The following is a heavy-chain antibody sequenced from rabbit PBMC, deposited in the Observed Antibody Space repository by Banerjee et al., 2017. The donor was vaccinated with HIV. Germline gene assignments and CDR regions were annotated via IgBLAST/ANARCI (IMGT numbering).Heavy chain of an antibody. CDR1: GFSFSSSYY. J-gene: IGHJ6*01. CDR2: IYTGSDST. V-gene: IGHV1S40*01. Sequence: QSLEESGGDLVKPGASLTLTCTASGFSFSSSYYMCWVRQAPGKGLEWIGCIYTGSDSTYYASWAKGRFTISKTSSTTVTLQMTSLTAADTATYFCARWIGSSAWGAELWGPGTLVTVS. CDR3: ARWIGSSAWGAEL. D-gene: IGHD4-1*01.